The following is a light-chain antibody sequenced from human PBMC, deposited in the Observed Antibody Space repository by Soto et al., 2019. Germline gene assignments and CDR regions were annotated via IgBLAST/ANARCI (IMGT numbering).Light chain of an antibody. Sequence: EIVLTQSPGTLSLSPGERATLSCRASQSVTSSYLAWYQQKPGQAPSLLIYGASSRATGIPDRFSGSGSGTDFTLTISRLEPEDFAVFYCQQYGSSPITFGQGTRLEI. J-gene: IGKJ5*01. CDR2: GAS. CDR1: QSVTSSY. CDR3: QQYGSSPIT. V-gene: IGKV3-20*01.